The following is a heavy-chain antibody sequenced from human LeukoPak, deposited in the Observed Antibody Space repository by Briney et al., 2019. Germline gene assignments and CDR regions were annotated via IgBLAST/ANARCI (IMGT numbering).Heavy chain of an antibody. V-gene: IGHV3-23*01. D-gene: IGHD2-15*01. CDR2: ISGSDGNT. Sequence: GGSLRLSCAASGFTFNRYGMSWVRQAPGKGLEWVSSISGSDGNTYYADSVKGRFTISRDNSKNTLYLQMNSLRAEDTAVYYCAKGGVVVAANYYYYYMDVWGKGTTVTISS. CDR1: GFTFNRYG. CDR3: AKGGVVVAANYYYYYMDV. J-gene: IGHJ6*03.